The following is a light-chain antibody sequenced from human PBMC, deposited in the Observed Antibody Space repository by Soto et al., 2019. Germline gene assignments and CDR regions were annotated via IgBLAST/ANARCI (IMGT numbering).Light chain of an antibody. J-gene: IGKJ3*01. CDR3: QQRSNWPRVT. V-gene: IGKV3-11*01. CDR2: DAS. CDR1: QSVSSY. Sequence: EIVLTQSPATLSLSPGARATLSCRASQSVSSYLAWYQQKPGQAPRLLINDASNRATGIPARFSGSGSGTDFTLTISSLEPEDFAVYYCQQRSNWPRVTFGPGTKVDIK.